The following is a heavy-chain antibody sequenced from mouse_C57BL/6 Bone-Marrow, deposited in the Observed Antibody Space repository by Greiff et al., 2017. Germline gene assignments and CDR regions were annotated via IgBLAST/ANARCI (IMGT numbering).Heavy chain of an antibody. CDR3: ARAQRVLGQSLYYAMDY. D-gene: IGHD3-3*01. CDR1: GYTFTSYW. J-gene: IGHJ4*01. V-gene: IGHV1-50*01. Sequence: QVQLQQPGAELVKPGASVKLSCKASGYTFTSYWMQWVKQRPGQGLEWIGEIDPSDSYTNYNQKFKGKATLTVETSSSTAYMQLSSLTSEDSAVYYCARAQRVLGQSLYYAMDYWGQGTSVTVSS. CDR2: IDPSDSYT.